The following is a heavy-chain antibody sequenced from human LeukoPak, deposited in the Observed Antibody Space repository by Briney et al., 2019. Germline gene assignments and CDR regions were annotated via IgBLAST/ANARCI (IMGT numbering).Heavy chain of an antibody. V-gene: IGHV4-39*07. Sequence: SETLSLTCTVSGGSISSSSYYWGWIRQPPGKGLEWIGSIYYSGSTYYNPSLKSRVTISVDTSKNQFSLKLSSVTAADTAVYYCARGRRITIFGGWFDPWGQGTLVTVSS. D-gene: IGHD3-3*01. J-gene: IGHJ5*02. CDR2: IYYSGST. CDR1: GGSISSSSYY. CDR3: ARGRRITIFGGWFDP.